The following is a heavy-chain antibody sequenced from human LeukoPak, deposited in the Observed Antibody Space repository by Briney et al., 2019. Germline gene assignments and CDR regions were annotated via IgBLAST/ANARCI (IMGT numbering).Heavy chain of an antibody. CDR2: VNPNSGGT. V-gene: IGHV1-2*02. Sequence: PGGSLRLSCAASGYTFTGYYMPWVQQAPGQGLEWMGWVNPNSGGTNYAQKFQRRVNMTRDTSISTAYMELSRLRSDDTAVYYCARDGLRPFYDSSGYYHVYAFDIWGQGTMVTVSS. J-gene: IGHJ3*02. CDR3: ARDGLRPFYDSSGYYHVYAFDI. CDR1: GYTFTGYY. D-gene: IGHD3-22*01.